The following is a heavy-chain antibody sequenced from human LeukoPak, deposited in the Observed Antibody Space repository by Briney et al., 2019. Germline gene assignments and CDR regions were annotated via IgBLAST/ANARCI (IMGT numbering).Heavy chain of an antibody. CDR1: GFIFGSHV. V-gene: IGHV3-23*01. D-gene: IGHD2-2*01. J-gene: IGHJ4*02. CDR2: IGYRGDNT. Sequence: PGGSLRLSCAASGFIFGSHVMNWVRQAPGKGPEWVSSIGYRGDNTYYADSVKGRFTISRDNSKNTVSLQMNSLRAEDTAMYFCAKAPRYCNSNSCYRYFDSWGQGTLVTVSS. CDR3: AKAPRYCNSNSCYRYFDS.